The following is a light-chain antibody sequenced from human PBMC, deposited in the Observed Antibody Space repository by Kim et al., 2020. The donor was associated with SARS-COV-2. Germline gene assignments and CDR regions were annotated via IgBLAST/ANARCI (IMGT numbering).Light chain of an antibody. CDR1: GMRSDN. V-gene: IGLV3-19*01. CDR2: GKN. Sequence: AMGQKVRIRGQGEGMRSDNASWYQQKPGQDPVLLIYGKNNRPSGIPGRLAGASSGNTASLTITGDQAEDGADYYCNSRNSSSNHVVFGGGTQLTVL. J-gene: IGLJ2*01. CDR3: NSRNSSSNHVV.